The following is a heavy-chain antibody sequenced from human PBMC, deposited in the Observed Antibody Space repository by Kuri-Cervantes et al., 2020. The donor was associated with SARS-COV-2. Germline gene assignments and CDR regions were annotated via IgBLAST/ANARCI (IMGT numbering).Heavy chain of an antibody. Sequence: GRSLRLSCAASGFTVSSNYMSWVRQAPRKWLEWVSSISSSSSYIYYADSVKGRFTISRDNAKNSLYLQMNSLRAEDMALYYCAKDTKNYDFWSGGFDYLGQGTLVTVSS. CDR2: ISSSSSYI. V-gene: IGHV3-21*04. D-gene: IGHD3-3*01. CDR3: AKDTKNYDFWSGGFDY. J-gene: IGHJ4*02. CDR1: GFTVSSNY.